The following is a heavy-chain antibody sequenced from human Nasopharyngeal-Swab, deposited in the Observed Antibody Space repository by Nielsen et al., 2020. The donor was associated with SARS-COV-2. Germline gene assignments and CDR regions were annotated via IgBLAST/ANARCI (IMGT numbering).Heavy chain of an antibody. CDR2: IDEYGGIT. Sequence: GESLKISCAASGFTFSSYWMHWVRQVPGKGLVWVARIDEYGGITDYADSVKGRFTISRDNSENTVYLQMNSLRAEDTALYHCARPLSRDSTWTTEANWFDPWGQGTLVTVSS. V-gene: IGHV3-74*01. D-gene: IGHD6-13*01. CDR1: GFTFSSYW. J-gene: IGHJ5*02. CDR3: ARPLSRDSTWTTEANWFDP.